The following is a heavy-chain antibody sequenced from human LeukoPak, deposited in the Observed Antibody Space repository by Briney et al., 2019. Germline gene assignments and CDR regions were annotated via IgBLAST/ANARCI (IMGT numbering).Heavy chain of an antibody. CDR2: INPNSGGT. J-gene: IGHJ5*02. Sequence: VASVKVSCKTSGYTFTNYYMHWVRQAPGQGLEWMGWINPNSGGTNYAQKFQGRVTMTTDTSTSTAYMELRSLRSDDTAVYYCAVSPGTYYDILFDPWGQGTLVTVSS. V-gene: IGHV1-2*02. CDR1: GYTFTNYY. D-gene: IGHD3-9*01. CDR3: AVSPGTYYDILFDP.